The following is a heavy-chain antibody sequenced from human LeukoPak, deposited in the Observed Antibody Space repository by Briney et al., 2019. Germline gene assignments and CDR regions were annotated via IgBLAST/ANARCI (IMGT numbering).Heavy chain of an antibody. V-gene: IGHV1-18*04. CDR1: GYTFTGYY. D-gene: IGHD2-8*01. CDR2: ISAYNGNT. CDR3: ARGAEYCTNGVCYPNWFDP. J-gene: IGHJ5*02. Sequence: ASVKVSCKASGYTFTGYYMHWVRQAPGQGLEWMGWISAYNGNTNYAQKLQGRVTMTTDTSTSTAYMELRSLRSDDTAVYYCARGAEYCTNGVCYPNWFDPWGQGTLVTVSS.